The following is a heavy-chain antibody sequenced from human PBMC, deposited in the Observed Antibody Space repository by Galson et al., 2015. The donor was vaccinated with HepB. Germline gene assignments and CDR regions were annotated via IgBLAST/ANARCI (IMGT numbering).Heavy chain of an antibody. D-gene: IGHD4-17*01. Sequence: QSGAEVKKSGESLRISCKGSGYSFTSYWINWVRQMPGKGLEWMGRIDPSDSYTNYSPSFQGHVTISADKSISTAYLQWSSLKASDTAMYYCARARDYGVAFDPWGPGTLVTVSS. J-gene: IGHJ5*02. CDR2: IDPSDSYT. CDR3: ARARDYGVAFDP. V-gene: IGHV5-10-1*01. CDR1: GYSFTSYW.